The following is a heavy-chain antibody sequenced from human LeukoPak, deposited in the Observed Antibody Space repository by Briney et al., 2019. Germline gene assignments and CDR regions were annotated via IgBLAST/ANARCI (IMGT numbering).Heavy chain of an antibody. Sequence: GASVKVSCKASGYTFTDSYIHWVRQAPGQGLEWMGWINPNSGGTNYAQKFQVRVTMTRDTSINTAYMELTRLRSDDTAVYYCARVKADSHGIYYYYYYMDVWGQGTLVTVSS. CDR2: INPNSGGT. CDR3: ARVKADSHGIYYYYYYMDV. D-gene: IGHD5-18*01. V-gene: IGHV1-2*02. CDR1: GYTFTDSY. J-gene: IGHJ6*03.